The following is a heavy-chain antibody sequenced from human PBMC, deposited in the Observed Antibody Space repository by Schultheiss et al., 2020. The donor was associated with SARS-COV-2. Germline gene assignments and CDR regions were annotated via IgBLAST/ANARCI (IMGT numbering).Heavy chain of an antibody. V-gene: IGHV4-59*12. CDR2: IYYSGST. J-gene: IGHJ5*02. CDR3: ARERWQYYDSSGNLNWFDP. Sequence: SETLSLICTVSGGSISSYYWSWIRQPPGKGLEWIGYIYYSGSTNYNPSLKSRVTISVDTSKNQFSLKLSSVTAADTAVYYCARERWQYYDSSGNLNWFDPWGQGTLVTVSS. D-gene: IGHD3-22*01. CDR1: GGSISSYY.